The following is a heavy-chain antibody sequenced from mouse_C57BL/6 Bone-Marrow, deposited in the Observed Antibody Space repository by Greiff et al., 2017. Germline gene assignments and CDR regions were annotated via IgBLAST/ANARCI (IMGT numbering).Heavy chain of an antibody. Sequence: QVQLQQSGAELARPGASVKLSCKASGYTFTSYGISWVKQRTGQGLEWIGEIYPRSGNTYYNEKFKGKATLPADKSSSTAYMELRSLTSEDSAVYFCARLLFRLWGAMDYWGQGTSVTVSS. CDR1: GYTFTSYG. CDR2: IYPRSGNT. CDR3: ARLLFRLWGAMDY. D-gene: IGHD6-5*01. J-gene: IGHJ4*01. V-gene: IGHV1-81*01.